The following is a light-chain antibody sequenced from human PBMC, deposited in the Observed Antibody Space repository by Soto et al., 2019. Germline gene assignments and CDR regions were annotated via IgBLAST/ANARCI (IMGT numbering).Light chain of an antibody. V-gene: IGKV1-5*03. CDR1: QTISSW. CDR2: KAS. CDR3: QRYNAYYS. Sequence: DIQMTQSPSTLSGSVGDRVTITCRASQTISSWLAWYQQKPGKAPKLLIYKASTLKSGVPSRFSGTGSGTEFTLTISSLQPEDFATYYCQRYNAYYSFGQGTKVDIK. J-gene: IGKJ2*03.